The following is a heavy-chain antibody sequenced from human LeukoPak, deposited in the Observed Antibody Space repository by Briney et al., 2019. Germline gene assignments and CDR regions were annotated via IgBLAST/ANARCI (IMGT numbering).Heavy chain of an antibody. Sequence: GAPVKVSCKASGYTFTSYYMHWLRQAPGQGLEWMGIINPSGGNTNYAQKFQGRVTMTRDTSTSTVFMEVNSLRSEDTAMYYCAREGPGSGCFFDYWGQGTLVTVSS. V-gene: IGHV1-46*01. CDR2: INPSGGNT. D-gene: IGHD6-19*01. CDR1: GYTFTSYY. J-gene: IGHJ4*02. CDR3: AREGPGSGCFFDY.